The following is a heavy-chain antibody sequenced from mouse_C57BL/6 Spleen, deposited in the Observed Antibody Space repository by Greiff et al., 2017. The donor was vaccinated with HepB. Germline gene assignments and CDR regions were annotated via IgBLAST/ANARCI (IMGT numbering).Heavy chain of an antibody. D-gene: IGHD1-2*01. CDR3: ATGWDWYFDV. CDR1: GFTFSDYG. V-gene: IGHV5-17*01. J-gene: IGHJ1*03. Sequence: EVKLMESGGGLVKPGGSLKLSCAASGFTFSDYGMHWVRQAPEKGLEWVAYISSGSSTIYYADTVKGRSTISRDNAKNTLFLQMTSLRSEDTAMYYCATGWDWYFDVWGTGTTVTVSS. CDR2: ISSGSSTI.